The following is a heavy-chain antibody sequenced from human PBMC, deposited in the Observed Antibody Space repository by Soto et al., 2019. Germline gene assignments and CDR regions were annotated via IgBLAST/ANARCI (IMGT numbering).Heavy chain of an antibody. CDR3: ARDLSWGSNWYYYMDV. CDR2: ISSSSSVI. J-gene: IGHJ6*03. CDR1: GFILSDCA. V-gene: IGHV3-48*01. Sequence: GGSLRLSCATSGFILSDCAMNWVRQTPGKGLEWVSYISSSSSVIDYADSVKGRFTVSRDNARNSLYLQMNSLRAEDTAVYYCARDLSWGSNWYYYMDVWGKGTTVTVSS. D-gene: IGHD7-27*01.